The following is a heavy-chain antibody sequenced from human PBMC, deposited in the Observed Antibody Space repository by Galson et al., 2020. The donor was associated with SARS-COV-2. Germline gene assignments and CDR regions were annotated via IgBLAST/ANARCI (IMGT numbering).Heavy chain of an antibody. CDR3: AHRSALFCSGGSCYPGDAFDI. CDR2: IYWDDDK. D-gene: IGHD2-15*01. V-gene: IGHV2-5*02. J-gene: IGHJ3*02. Sequence: KMSGPTLVKPTQTLTLTCTFSGFSLSTSGVGVGWIRQPPGKALEWLALIYWDDDKRYSPSLKSRLTITKDTSKNQVVLTMTNMDPVDTATYYCAHRSALFCSGGSCYPGDAFDIWGQGTMVTVS. CDR1: GFSLSTSGVG.